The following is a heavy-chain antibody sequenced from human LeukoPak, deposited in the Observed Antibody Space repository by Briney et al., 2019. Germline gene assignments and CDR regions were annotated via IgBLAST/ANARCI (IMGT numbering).Heavy chain of an antibody. CDR3: ARDVVFYYDSSGYLDY. CDR2: IYYSGST. CDR1: GGSISSSSYY. Sequence: PSETLSLTCTVSGGSISSSSYYWGWIRQPPGKGLEWIGSIYYSGSTYYNPSFESRVTISVDTAKNEISLKLNSVTAADTAVYYCARDVVFYYDSSGYLDYWGQGTLVTVSS. V-gene: IGHV4-39*07. J-gene: IGHJ4*02. D-gene: IGHD3-22*01.